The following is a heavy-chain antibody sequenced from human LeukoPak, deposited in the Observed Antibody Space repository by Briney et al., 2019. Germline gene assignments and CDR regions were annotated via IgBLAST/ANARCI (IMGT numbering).Heavy chain of an antibody. CDR2: IYWDDDK. V-gene: IGHV2-5*02. D-gene: IGHD3-16*01. CDR1: GFSLSTSGVG. CDR3: AHSRGGPAERWADWGNFDY. Sequence: ESGPTLVNPTQTLTLTCTFSGFSLSTSGVGVGWIRQPPGKALEWLALIYWDDDKRYSPSLKSRLTITKDTSKNQVVLTMTNMDPVDTATYYCAHSRGGPAERWADWGNFDYWGQGTLVTVSS. J-gene: IGHJ4*02.